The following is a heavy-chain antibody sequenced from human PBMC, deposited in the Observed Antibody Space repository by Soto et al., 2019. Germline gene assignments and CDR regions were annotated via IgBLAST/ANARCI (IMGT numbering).Heavy chain of an antibody. J-gene: IGHJ4*02. Sequence: QVQLQQWGAGLLKPSETLSLTCAVYGGSFSGYYWSWIRQPPGKGLEWIGEINHSGSTNYNPSLRSRVTISVDTSKNQFSLKLSSVTAADTAVYYCARGLRSYPRYWGQGTLVTVSS. D-gene: IGHD1-26*01. V-gene: IGHV4-34*01. CDR1: GGSFSGYY. CDR2: INHSGST. CDR3: ARGLRSYPRY.